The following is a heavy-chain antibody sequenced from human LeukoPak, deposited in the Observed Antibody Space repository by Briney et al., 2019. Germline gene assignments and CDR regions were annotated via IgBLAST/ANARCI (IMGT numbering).Heavy chain of an antibody. CDR2: ISSSSSTI. D-gene: IGHD4-23*01. V-gene: IGHV3-48*04. CDR1: GFTFSSYS. CDR3: ARDSPLGPRATVVILGAFDI. Sequence: GGSLRLSCAASGFTFSSYSMNWVRQAPGQGLEWVSYISSSSSTIYYADSVKGRFTISRDNAKNSLYLQMNSLRAEDTAVYYCARDSPLGPRATVVILGAFDIWGQGTMVTVSS. J-gene: IGHJ3*02.